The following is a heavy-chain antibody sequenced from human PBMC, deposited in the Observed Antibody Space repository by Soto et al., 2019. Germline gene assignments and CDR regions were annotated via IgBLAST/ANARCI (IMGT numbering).Heavy chain of an antibody. CDR3: ATQVESYSSSSKWFDP. V-gene: IGHV1-69*13. Sequence: SVKVSCKASGGTFSSYAISWVRQAPGQGLEWMGGIIPIFGTANYAQKFQGRVTITADESTSTAYMELSSLRSEDTAVYYCATQVESYSSSSKWFDPWGQGTLVTVSS. J-gene: IGHJ5*02. D-gene: IGHD6-6*01. CDR1: GGTFSSYA. CDR2: IIPIFGTA.